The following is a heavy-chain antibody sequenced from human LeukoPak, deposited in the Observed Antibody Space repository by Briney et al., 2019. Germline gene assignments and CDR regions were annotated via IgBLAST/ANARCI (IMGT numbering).Heavy chain of an antibody. CDR1: GFTFSSYV. J-gene: IGHJ4*02. Sequence: GGSLRLSCAASGFTFSSYVMSGVRPAPGKGAQWVSPITGSGGTTYYADSLKGRFTISRDNSKNTQYLQMNSLRAEDTDVYYGAKIQGYFDYWGQGNLVTVSS. V-gene: IGHV3-23*01. CDR2: ITGSGGTT. CDR3: AKIQGYFDY.